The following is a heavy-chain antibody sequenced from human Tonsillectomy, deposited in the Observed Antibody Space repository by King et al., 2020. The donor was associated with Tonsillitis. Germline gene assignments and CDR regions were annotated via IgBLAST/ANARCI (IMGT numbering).Heavy chain of an antibody. J-gene: IGHJ4*02. Sequence: MQLQESGPGLVKPSGTLSLTCAVSGGSIRSSNWWSWVRQPPGKGLEWIGEIYHSGRTNYNPSLKSRVTISLDKSKNQFSLKLNSATAADTAVYYCARAASSLFGSGSYHTGYFDYWGQGILVIVSS. CDR3: ARAASSLFGSGSYHTGYFDY. D-gene: IGHD3-10*01. CDR1: GGSIRSSNW. CDR2: IYHSGRT. V-gene: IGHV4-4*02.